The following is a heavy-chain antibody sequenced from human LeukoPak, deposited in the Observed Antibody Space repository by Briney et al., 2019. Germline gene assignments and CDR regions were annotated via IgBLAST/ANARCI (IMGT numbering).Heavy chain of an antibody. V-gene: IGHV3-30*18. CDR1: GFTFSSYG. J-gene: IGHJ6*02. Sequence: GGSLRLSCAASGFTFSSYGMHWVRQAPGKGLEWVAVISYDGSNKYYADSVKGRFTISRDNSKNTLYLQMNSLRAEDTAVYYCAKDLSISRVYYYYGMDVWGQGATVTASS. D-gene: IGHD6-13*01. CDR3: AKDLSISRVYYYYGMDV. CDR2: ISYDGSNK.